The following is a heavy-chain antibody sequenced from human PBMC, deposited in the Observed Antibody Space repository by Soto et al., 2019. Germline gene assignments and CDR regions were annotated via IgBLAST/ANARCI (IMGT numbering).Heavy chain of an antibody. Sequence: SETLSLTCTVFGASISYGGFSWSWIRPSPGKGLEWIGYINHFESTYFHPSFKSRLSMSIDSSRNMFSLNLSSVTAADMAGYFCVSGAGQDAFELWGRGVPVIFCS. J-gene: IGHJ4*02. V-gene: IGHV4-30-2*06. CDR3: VSGAGQDAFEL. D-gene: IGHD3-9*01. CDR2: INHFEST. CDR1: GASISYGGFS.